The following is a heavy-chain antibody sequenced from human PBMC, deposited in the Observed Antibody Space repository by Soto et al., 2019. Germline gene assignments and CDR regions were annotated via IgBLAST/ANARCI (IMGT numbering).Heavy chain of an antibody. D-gene: IGHD3-22*01. Sequence: QVQLVQSGAEVKKPGSSVKVSCKASGGTFSTYAISWVRQAPGQGLEWMGGVIPFFGTTNYAQKFQGRVTLTADXSXSXXHMELRRLRSEDTAIYYCAMRDSSGYYSLNWSCAIWGRGTLVTVSS. CDR2: VIPFFGTT. J-gene: IGHJ2*01. V-gene: IGHV1-69*12. CDR1: GGTFSTYA. CDR3: AMRDSSGYYSLNWSCAI.